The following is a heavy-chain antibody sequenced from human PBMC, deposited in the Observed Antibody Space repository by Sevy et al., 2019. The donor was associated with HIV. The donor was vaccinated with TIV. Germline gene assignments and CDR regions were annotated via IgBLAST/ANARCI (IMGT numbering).Heavy chain of an antibody. V-gene: IGHV4-59*01. CDR1: GGSMSSYF. J-gene: IGHJ4*02. CDR3: ARGSVCSPRVFDS. Sequence: SETLSLTCTVSGGSMSSYFWSWIRQPPGKGLEWIGYIYYTGTTNYNRSLKSRLTMSLDTSKNRFSLKLTAVTAADTTVYYCARGSVCSPRVFDSWGQGTLVTVSS. CDR2: IYYTGTT.